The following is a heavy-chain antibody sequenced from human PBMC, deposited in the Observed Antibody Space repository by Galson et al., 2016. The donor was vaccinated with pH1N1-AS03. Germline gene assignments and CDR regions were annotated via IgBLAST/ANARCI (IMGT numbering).Heavy chain of an antibody. V-gene: IGHV1-8*03. CDR2: MNPDSGNT. D-gene: IGHD2-15*01. J-gene: IGHJ5*02. CDR1: GYTFTTYD. Sequence: SVKVSCKASGYTFTTYDINWVRQAPGQGLEWMGWMNPDSGNTGYAPSFQGRVTITRDTPISTAYMELSSLRSEGTAVYYCARGVVDCSGPACSGTLRFDPWGQGTLVTVSS. CDR3: ARGVVDCSGPACSGTLRFDP.